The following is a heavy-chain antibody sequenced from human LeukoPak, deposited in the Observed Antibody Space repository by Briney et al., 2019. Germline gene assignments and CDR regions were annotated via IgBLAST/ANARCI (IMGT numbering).Heavy chain of an antibody. D-gene: IGHD3-10*01. CDR3: ARISEAHRGGRGDY. Sequence: GESLQISCQGSGYSFISYWIGWVRQMPGKGLEWMGIIYPGDSDTRYSPSFQGQVTISADKSISTAYLQWSSLKASDTAMYYCARISEAHRGGRGDYWGQGTLVTVSS. V-gene: IGHV5-51*01. CDR1: GYSFISYW. J-gene: IGHJ4*02. CDR2: IYPGDSDT.